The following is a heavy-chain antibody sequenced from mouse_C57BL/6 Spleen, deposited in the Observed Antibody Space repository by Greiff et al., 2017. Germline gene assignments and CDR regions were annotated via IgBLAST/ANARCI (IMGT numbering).Heavy chain of an antibody. Sequence: QVQLKESDAELVKPGASVKISCKVSGYTFTDHTIHWMKQRPEQGLEWIGYIYPRDGSTKYNEKFKGKAPLTANKSSSTAYMQLNRLTSEDSAVYFCAISKPPYSNYWYFDVWGTGTTVTVSS. J-gene: IGHJ1*03. D-gene: IGHD2-5*01. CDR2: IYPRDGST. CDR3: AISKPPYSNYWYFDV. CDR1: GYTFTDHT. V-gene: IGHV1-78*01.